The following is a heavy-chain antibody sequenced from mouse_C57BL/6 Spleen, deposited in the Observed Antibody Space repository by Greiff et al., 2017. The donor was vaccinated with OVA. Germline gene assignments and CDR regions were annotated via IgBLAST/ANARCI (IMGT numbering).Heavy chain of an antibody. CDR2: IRSKSSNYAT. D-gene: IGHD2-3*01. CDR3: VREGDGYYDYAMDY. J-gene: IGHJ4*01. CDR1: GFTFNTYA. V-gene: IGHV10-3*01. Sequence: EVQRVESGGGLVQPKGSLKLSCAASGFTFNTYAMHWVRQAPGKGLEWVARIRSKSSNYATYYADSVKDRFTISRDDSQSMLYLQMNNLKTEDTAMYYCVREGDGYYDYAMDYWGQGTSVTVSS.